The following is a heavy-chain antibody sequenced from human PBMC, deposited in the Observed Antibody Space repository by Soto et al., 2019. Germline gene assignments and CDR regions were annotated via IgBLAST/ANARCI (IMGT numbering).Heavy chain of an antibody. CDR2: ISYDGSNK. CDR1: GFTFSSYG. J-gene: IGHJ4*02. CDR3: AKDRGHSSSWYYFDY. D-gene: IGHD6-13*01. V-gene: IGHV3-30*18. Sequence: GGSLRLSCAASGFTFSSYGMHWVRQAPGKGLEWVAVISYDGSNKYYADSVKGRFTISRDNSKNTLYLQMNSLRAEDTAVYYCAKDRGHSSSWYYFDYWGQETLVTVSS.